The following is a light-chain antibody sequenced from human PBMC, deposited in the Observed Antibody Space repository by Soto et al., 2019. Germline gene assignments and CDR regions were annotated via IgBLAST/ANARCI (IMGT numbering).Light chain of an antibody. J-gene: IGLJ2*01. CDR3: AAWDDSLKVV. CDR1: SSNIGSNT. Sequence: QSVLTQPPSASGTPGQRVTISCSGSSSNIGSNTVNWYQQLPGTAPKFLIYSNTQRPSGVPDRFSGSKSGTSASLAISGLQSEDEADYYCAAWDDSLKVVFGGGTKLTVL. V-gene: IGLV1-44*01. CDR2: SNT.